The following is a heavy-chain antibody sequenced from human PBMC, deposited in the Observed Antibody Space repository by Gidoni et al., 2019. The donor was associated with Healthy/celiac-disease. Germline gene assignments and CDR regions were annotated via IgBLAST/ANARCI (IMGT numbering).Heavy chain of an antibody. CDR3: ARAGYCSSTSCELAAFDI. V-gene: IGHV3-48*01. Sequence: EVQLVESGGGLVQPGGSLRLSCAASGFTCSSYSMNWVRQAPGKGLEWVSYISSSSSTIYYADSVKGRFTISRDNAKNSLYLQMNSLRAEDTAVYYCARAGYCSSTSCELAAFDIWGQGTMVTVSS. J-gene: IGHJ3*02. D-gene: IGHD2-2*01. CDR1: GFTCSSYS. CDR2: ISSSSSTI.